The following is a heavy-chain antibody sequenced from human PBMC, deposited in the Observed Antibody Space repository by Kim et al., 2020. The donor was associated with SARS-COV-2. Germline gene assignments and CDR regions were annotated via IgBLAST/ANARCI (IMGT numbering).Heavy chain of an antibody. J-gene: IGHJ6*02. D-gene: IGHD6-19*01. CDR3: VKAVAGEYIYYGMDV. Sequence: SVKGRFTIAKDNSTNTLYLQMSGLRAEDTAVYYCVKAVAGEYIYYGMDVWGQGTTVTVSS. V-gene: IGHV3-64D*09.